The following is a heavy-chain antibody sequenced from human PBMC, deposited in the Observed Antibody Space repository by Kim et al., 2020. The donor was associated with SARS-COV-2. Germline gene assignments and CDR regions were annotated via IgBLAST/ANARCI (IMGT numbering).Heavy chain of an antibody. D-gene: IGHD6-13*01. Sequence: SETLSLTCAVYGGSFSGYYWSWIRQPPGKGLEWIGEINHSGSTNYNPSLKSRVTISVDTSKNQFSLKLSSVTAADTAVYYCARDGRRSSSWYYYYGMDV. J-gene: IGHJ6*01. V-gene: IGHV4-34*01. CDR2: INHSGST. CDR1: GGSFSGYY. CDR3: ARDGRRSSSWYYYYGMDV.